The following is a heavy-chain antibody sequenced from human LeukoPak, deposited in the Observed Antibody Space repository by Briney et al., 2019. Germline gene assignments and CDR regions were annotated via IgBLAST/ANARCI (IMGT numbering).Heavy chain of an antibody. J-gene: IGHJ4*02. CDR2: IYYSGST. CDR1: GGSISSYY. Sequence: PSETLSLTCTVSGGSISSYYWGWIRQPPGKGLEWIGSIYYSGSTYYNPSLKSRVTISVDTSKSQFSLKLSSVTAADTAVYYCARHSAYYDFWSGYSTFDYWGQGTLVTVSS. CDR3: ARHSAYYDFWSGYSTFDY. V-gene: IGHV4-39*01. D-gene: IGHD3-3*01.